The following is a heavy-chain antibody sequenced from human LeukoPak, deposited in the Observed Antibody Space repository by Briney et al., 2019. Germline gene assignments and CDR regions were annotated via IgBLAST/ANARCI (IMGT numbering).Heavy chain of an antibody. V-gene: IGHV4-38-2*02. J-gene: IGHJ4*02. CDR2: IYHSGST. D-gene: IGHD3-10*01. CDR1: DYSINSNYY. CDR3: ARHVLWFGELTYFDY. Sequence: SETLSLTCTVSDYSINSNYYWGWIRQPPVKGLEWIGTIYHSGSTYYNPSLKSRLAISVDTSKNQFSLKLSSVTAADTAVYYCARHVLWFGELTYFDYWGQGTLVTVSS.